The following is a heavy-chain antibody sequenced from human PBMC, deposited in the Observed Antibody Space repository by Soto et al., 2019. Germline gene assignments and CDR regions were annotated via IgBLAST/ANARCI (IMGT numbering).Heavy chain of an antibody. V-gene: IGHV4-30-4*01. J-gene: IGHJ4*02. CDR1: GCAISSGDYT. D-gene: IGHD1-1*01. CDR2: IYYSGYN. CDR3: ARSDNDVPFEY. Sequence: QVQLQESGPGLVKPSQTLSLTCTVSGCAISSGDYTWSWIRQPPGKVLEWIGYIYYSGYNYNNPSLKRRVTMSVDTSKKLVSLKLSSVTAADPAVYYCARSDNDVPFEYWGQGTLVTVSS.